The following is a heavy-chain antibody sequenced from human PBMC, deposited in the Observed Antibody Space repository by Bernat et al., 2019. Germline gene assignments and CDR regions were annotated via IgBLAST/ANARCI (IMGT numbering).Heavy chain of an antibody. V-gene: IGHV3-7*03. CDR3: ARVAQRWLQTPYYYYGMDV. D-gene: IGHD5-24*01. J-gene: IGHJ6*02. CDR1: GFTFSSYW. CDR2: IKQDGSEK. Sequence: EVQLVESGGGLVQPGGSLRLSCTASGFTFSSYWMNWVRQAPGKGLEWVANIKQDGSEKYYVDSVKGRFTISRDNAKNSLYLQMNSLRAEDTAVYYCARVAQRWLQTPYYYYGMDVWGQGTTVTVSS.